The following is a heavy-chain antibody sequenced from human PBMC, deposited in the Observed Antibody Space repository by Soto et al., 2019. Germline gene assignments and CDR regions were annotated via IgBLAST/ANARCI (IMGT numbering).Heavy chain of an antibody. J-gene: IGHJ4*02. CDR3: ARHPGYYDILTGYTTYYFDY. D-gene: IGHD3-9*01. CDR1: GGSIGTYY. CDR2: IYYRGNT. V-gene: IGHV4-59*08. Sequence: SQTLSLTCTVSGGSIGTYYWSWIRQPPGKGLEWIGYIYYRGNTDYNPSLKSRVTISLDTPKNQFSLKLSSVTAADTAVYYCARHPGYYDILTGYTTYYFDYWGQGILVTVSS.